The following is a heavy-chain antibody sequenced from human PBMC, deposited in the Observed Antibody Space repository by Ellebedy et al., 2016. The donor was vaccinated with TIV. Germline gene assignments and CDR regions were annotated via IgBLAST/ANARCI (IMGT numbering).Heavy chain of an antibody. Sequence: AASVKVSCKASGYTFTGYYMHWVRQAPGQGLEWMGWINPNSGGTNYAQKFQGRVTMTRDTSISTAYMELSSLRSEDTAVYYCARNSDYYDSSGYYYEYWGQGTLVTVSS. V-gene: IGHV1-2*02. CDR1: GYTFTGYY. D-gene: IGHD3-22*01. CDR3: ARNSDYYDSSGYYYEY. CDR2: INPNSGGT. J-gene: IGHJ4*02.